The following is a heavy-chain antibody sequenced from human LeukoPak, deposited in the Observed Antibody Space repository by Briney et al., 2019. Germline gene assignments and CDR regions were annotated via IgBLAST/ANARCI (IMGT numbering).Heavy chain of an antibody. CDR3: ARHSYSVPHYFDY. Sequence: SETLSLTCTVSGGSISNYYWTWIRQPPGKGLEGIAFIYYNGNAHYNPSLKSRVTISVDTSKKQFSLRVTSVTAADTAVYYCARHSYSVPHYFDYWGQGTLVTVSS. V-gene: IGHV4-59*08. CDR1: GGSISNYY. CDR2: IYYNGNA. J-gene: IGHJ4*02. D-gene: IGHD3-10*02.